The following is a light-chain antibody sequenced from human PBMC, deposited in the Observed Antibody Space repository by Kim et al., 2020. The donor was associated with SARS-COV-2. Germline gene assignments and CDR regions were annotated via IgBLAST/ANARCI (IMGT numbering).Light chain of an antibody. CDR3: QSYESSNPGV. CDR2: SHY. Sequence: TVALSFSLSICSRASTDVHWPPPLSGTSRTSLIYSHYPTPSGVPDRFSGSMDKSSHSASPTLSGLETEDEADYYCQSYESSNPGVFGGGTQLTVL. J-gene: IGLJ3*02. CDR1: ICSRASTD. V-gene: IGLV6-57*01.